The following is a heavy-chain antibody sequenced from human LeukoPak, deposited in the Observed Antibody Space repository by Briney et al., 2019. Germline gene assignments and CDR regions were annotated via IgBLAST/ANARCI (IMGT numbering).Heavy chain of an antibody. J-gene: IGHJ4*02. V-gene: IGHV3-9*01. Sequence: GGSLRLSCAASGFTFDDYAMHWVRQAPGKGLEWVSGISWNSGSIGYADSVKGRFTISRDNAKNSLYLQMNSLRAEDTALYYCAKDDPDANFDYWGQGTLVTVSS. D-gene: IGHD2-8*01. CDR1: GFTFDDYA. CDR2: ISWNSGSI. CDR3: AKDDPDANFDY.